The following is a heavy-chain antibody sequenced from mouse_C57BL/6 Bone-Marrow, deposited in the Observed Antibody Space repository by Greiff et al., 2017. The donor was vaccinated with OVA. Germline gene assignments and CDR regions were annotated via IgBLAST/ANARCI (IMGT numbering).Heavy chain of an antibody. CDR1: GFTFTDYY. CDR2: IRNKANGYTN. CDR3: ARYHFSFAD. V-gene: IGHV7-3*01. J-gene: IGHJ3*01. Sequence: EVQGVESGGGLVQPGGSLSLSCAASGFTFTDYYMSWVRQPPGKALEWLGFIRNKANGYTNEYSAYVKGRFTITKDNTQNILYLQMNALGAEDIATDYCARYHFSFADWGQGTLVTVSA. D-gene: IGHD6-2*01.